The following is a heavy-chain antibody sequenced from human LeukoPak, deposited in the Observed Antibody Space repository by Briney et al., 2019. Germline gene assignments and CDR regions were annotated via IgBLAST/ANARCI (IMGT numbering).Heavy chain of an antibody. CDR3: AREHFIAAPHAGPFDI. CDR2: IIPNFGTT. J-gene: IGHJ3*02. Sequence: GASVKVSCKASGGAFTSYSISWVRQAPGEGLEWMGGIIPNFGTTNYAQKFQGRVTITTDKSTNTAYMELRSLRSEDTAFYYCAREHFIAAPHAGPFDIWGQGTMVTVSS. CDR1: GGAFTSYS. V-gene: IGHV1-69*05. D-gene: IGHD6-6*01.